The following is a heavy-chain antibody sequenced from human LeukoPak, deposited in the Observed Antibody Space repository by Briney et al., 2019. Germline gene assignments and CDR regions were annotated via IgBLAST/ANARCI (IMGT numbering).Heavy chain of an antibody. Sequence: SVKVSCKASGGTFSSYAISWVRQAPGQGLEWMGGIIPIFGTANYAQKFQGRVTITADESTSTAYMELSSLRSEDTAVYYCARDSYYYDSSGYYYAQFDYWGQGTLVTVSS. CDR2: IIPIFGTA. CDR1: GGTFSSYA. D-gene: IGHD3-22*01. V-gene: IGHV1-69*13. CDR3: ARDSYYYDSSGYYYAQFDY. J-gene: IGHJ4*02.